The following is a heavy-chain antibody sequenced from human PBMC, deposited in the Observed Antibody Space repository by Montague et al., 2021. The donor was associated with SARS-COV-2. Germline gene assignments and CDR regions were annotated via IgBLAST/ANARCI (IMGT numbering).Heavy chain of an antibody. Sequence: SETLSLTCTVSGGSISWYSLTWIRQTPGKGLEWIGYTYNSGSTNYNPSLTSRVTISVDTSKNQFSLKLSSVAAADTAVYYCARVGRSSSWYEDAFDIWGQGTMVTVSS. V-gene: IGHV4-59*01. D-gene: IGHD6-13*01. CDR1: GGSISWYS. CDR3: ARVGRSSSWYEDAFDI. CDR2: TYNSGST. J-gene: IGHJ3*02.